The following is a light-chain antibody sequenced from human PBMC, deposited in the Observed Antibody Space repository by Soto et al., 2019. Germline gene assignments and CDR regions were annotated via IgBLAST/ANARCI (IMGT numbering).Light chain of an antibody. J-gene: IGKJ2*01. CDR1: QSISVH. Sequence: DIQMTQSPSSLSASVGDTVTITCRASQSISVHLNWYQQKPGKVPKLLIYAASNLHSGVPSSFSGRGSETDFDLTISSLQPEDCATYYCQQSFITPYSFGQGTRLEIK. CDR2: AAS. V-gene: IGKV1-39*01. CDR3: QQSFITPYS.